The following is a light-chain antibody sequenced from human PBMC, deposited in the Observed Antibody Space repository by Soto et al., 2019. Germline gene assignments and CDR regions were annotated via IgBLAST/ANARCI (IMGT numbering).Light chain of an antibody. CDR2: SNH. CDR1: SSNIGSNT. J-gene: IGLJ3*02. V-gene: IGLV1-44*01. Sequence: QSVLTQPPSASGTPGQRVTISCSGSSSNIGSNTVNWYQQLPGTAPKLLIYSNHQRPSGVSDRFSGSKSGTSASLAISGLQSEDEADYYCAAWDDSLSGLWVFGGGTKVTVL. CDR3: AAWDDSLSGLWV.